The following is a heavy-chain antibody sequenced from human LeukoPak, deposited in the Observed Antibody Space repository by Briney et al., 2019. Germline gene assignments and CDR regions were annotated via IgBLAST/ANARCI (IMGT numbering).Heavy chain of an antibody. CDR1: GFTFSSYA. D-gene: IGHD2-21*01. CDR2: ISGSGGST. V-gene: IGHV3-23*01. CDR3: AKLRWSPRYFDY. J-gene: IGHJ4*02. Sequence: GGSLRLSCAASGFTFSSYAMSWVRQAPGKGLEWVSAISGSGGSTHYADSVKGRFTISRDNSKNTLYLQMNSLRAEDTAVYYCAKLRWSPRYFDYWGQGTLVTVSS.